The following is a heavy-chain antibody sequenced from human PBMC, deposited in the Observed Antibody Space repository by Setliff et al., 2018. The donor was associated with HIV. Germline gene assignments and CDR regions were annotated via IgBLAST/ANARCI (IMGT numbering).Heavy chain of an antibody. Sequence: PRGSLKISCKGSGYSFTSNWIGWVRQMPGKGLEWMGIIHPVDSDTRYSPSFQGQATISADKSISTAYLQWSTLKASDTAIYYCARHRHTAAGTLDAFDIWGQGTVVTVSS. D-gene: IGHD6-13*01. J-gene: IGHJ3*02. CDR3: ARHRHTAAGTLDAFDI. V-gene: IGHV5-51*01. CDR1: GYSFTSNW. CDR2: IHPVDSDT.